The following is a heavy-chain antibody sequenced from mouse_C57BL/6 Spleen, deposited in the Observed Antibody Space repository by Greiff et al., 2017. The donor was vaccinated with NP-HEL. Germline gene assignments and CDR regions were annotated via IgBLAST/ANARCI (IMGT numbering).Heavy chain of an antibody. V-gene: IGHV1-64*01. CDR1: GYTFTSYW. J-gene: IGHJ2*01. CDR3: ASPLYYYGSSDFDY. D-gene: IGHD1-1*01. CDR2: IHPNSGST. Sequence: VQLQQPGAELVKPGASVKLSCKASGYTFTSYWMHWVKQRPGQGLEWIGMIHPNSGSTNYNEKFKSKATLTVDKSSSTAYMQLSSLTSEDSAVYYCASPLYYYGSSDFDYWGQGTTLTVSS.